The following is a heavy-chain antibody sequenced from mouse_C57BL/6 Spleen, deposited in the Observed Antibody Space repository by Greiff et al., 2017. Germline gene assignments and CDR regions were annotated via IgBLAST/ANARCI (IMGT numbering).Heavy chain of an antibody. CDR2: IDPENGDT. CDR3: TSYDGYYSWFAY. J-gene: IGHJ3*01. CDR1: GFTITDDY. D-gene: IGHD2-3*01. Sequence: EVQLQQSGAELVRPGASVKLSCTASGFTITDDYMHWVKQRPEQGLEWIGWIDPENGDTEYASKFQGKATLTADTSSNTAYLQLSSLTSEDTAVYYCTSYDGYYSWFAYWGQGTLVTVSA. V-gene: IGHV14-4*01.